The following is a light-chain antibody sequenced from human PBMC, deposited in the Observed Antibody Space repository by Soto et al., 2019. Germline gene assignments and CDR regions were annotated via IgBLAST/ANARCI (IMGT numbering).Light chain of an antibody. CDR1: TSDVGGYNY. CDR3: CSYAGSSSTFV. V-gene: IGLV2-11*01. J-gene: IGLJ2*01. CDR2: DVI. Sequence: QSVLTQPRSVSGSPGQSVTISCTGSTSDVGGYNYVSWYQHHPGKAPKLIIYDVIQRPSGVPDRFSGSKSGNTASLTISGLQADDEADYYCCSYAGSSSTFVFGGGTQLTVL.